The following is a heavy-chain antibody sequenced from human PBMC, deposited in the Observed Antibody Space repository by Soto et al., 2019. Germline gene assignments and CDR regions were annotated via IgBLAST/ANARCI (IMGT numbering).Heavy chain of an antibody. V-gene: IGHV1-18*01. J-gene: IGHJ4*02. CDR3: ARVPIDYYGSGSYYNL. Sequence: ASVKVSCKASGYTFTSYGISWVRQAPGQGLEWMGWISAYNGNTNYAQKLQGRVTMTTDTSTSTAYMELRSLRSDDTAVYYCARVPIDYYGSGSYYNLWGQGTLVTVSS. CDR1: GYTFTSYG. D-gene: IGHD3-10*01. CDR2: ISAYNGNT.